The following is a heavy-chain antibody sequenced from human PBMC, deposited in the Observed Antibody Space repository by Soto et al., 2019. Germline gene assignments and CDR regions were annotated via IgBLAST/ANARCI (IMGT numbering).Heavy chain of an antibody. D-gene: IGHD3-10*01. J-gene: IGHJ6*02. V-gene: IGHV4-34*01. CDR2: INHSGST. CDR3: ARGPRLLWFGESARAYGMDV. CDR1: GGSFSGYY. Sequence: SETLSLTCAVYGGSFSGYYWSWIRQPPGKGLEWIGEINHSGSTNYNPSLKSRVTISVDTSKNQFSLKLSSVTAADTAVYYCARGPRLLWFGESARAYGMDVWGQGTTGTVS.